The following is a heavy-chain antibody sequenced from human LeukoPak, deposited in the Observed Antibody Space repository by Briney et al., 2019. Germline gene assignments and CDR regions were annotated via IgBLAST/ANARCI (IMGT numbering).Heavy chain of an antibody. CDR1: GFTFSSYG. CDR3: ARLVFHCSGDSSGDSCYSGYLDY. D-gene: IGHD2-15*01. Sequence: GRSLRLSCAASGFTFSSYGMHWVRQAPGKGLEWVAVISYDGSNKYYADSVKGRFTISRDNSKNTLYLQMNSLRAEDTAVYYCARLVFHCSGDSSGDSCYSGYLDYWGQGTLVTVSS. J-gene: IGHJ4*02. V-gene: IGHV3-30*03. CDR2: ISYDGSNK.